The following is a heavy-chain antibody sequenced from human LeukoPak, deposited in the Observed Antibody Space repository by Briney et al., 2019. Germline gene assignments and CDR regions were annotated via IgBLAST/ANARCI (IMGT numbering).Heavy chain of an antibody. D-gene: IGHD4-17*01. CDR2: IYYSGST. J-gene: IGHJ4*02. V-gene: IGHV4-59*01. Sequence: SETLSLTCTVSGGSISSYYWSWIRQPPGKGLEWIGYIYYSGSTNYNPSLKSRVTISVDTSKNQFSLKLSSVTAADTAVYYCARHSDYGDYAFDYWGQGTLVTVSS. CDR3: ARHSDYGDYAFDY. CDR1: GGSISSYY.